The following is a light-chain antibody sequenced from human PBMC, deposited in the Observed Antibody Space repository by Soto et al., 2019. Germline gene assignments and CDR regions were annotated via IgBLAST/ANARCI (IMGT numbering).Light chain of an antibody. Sequence: TVFTQAPAPPSLSPGERRTLSCRASLNVNSYLAWYQQKPGQAPRLXXYDASNRAAGIPARFSGSGSGTDFTLPISSLEPEDFATYYCQQRQYWPPITFGQGTRLEIK. J-gene: IGKJ5*01. CDR1: LNVNSY. CDR3: QQRQYWPPIT. CDR2: DAS. V-gene: IGKV3-11*01.